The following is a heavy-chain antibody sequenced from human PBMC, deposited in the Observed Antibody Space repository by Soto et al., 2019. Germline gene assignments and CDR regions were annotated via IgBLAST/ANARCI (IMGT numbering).Heavy chain of an antibody. D-gene: IGHD3-3*01. Sequence: QVQLVQSGAEVKKPGASVKVSCKASGYTFTSYYMHWVRQAPGQGLEWMGIINPSGGSTSYAQKFQGRVTMTRDTSTSTVYMELSSLRSEDTAVYYCARVSMESYYDFWSGSYRWFDPWGQGTLVTVSS. V-gene: IGHV1-46*03. CDR2: INPSGGST. J-gene: IGHJ5*02. CDR3: ARVSMESYYDFWSGSYRWFDP. CDR1: GYTFTSYY.